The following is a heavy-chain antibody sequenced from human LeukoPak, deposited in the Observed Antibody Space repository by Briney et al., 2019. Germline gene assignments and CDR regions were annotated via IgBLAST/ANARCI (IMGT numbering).Heavy chain of an antibody. J-gene: IGHJ3*02. CDR1: GFTFDDYA. V-gene: IGHV3-9*01. D-gene: IGHD5-12*01. CDR3: AKEAALSGYDSRRGNAFDI. Sequence: GGSLRLSCAASGFTFDDYAMHWVRQAPGKGLEWVSGLSWNSGSIDYADSVKGRSTISRDNAKNSLYLQMNSLRAEDTALYYCAKEAALSGYDSRRGNAFDIWGQGTMVTVSS. CDR2: LSWNSGSI.